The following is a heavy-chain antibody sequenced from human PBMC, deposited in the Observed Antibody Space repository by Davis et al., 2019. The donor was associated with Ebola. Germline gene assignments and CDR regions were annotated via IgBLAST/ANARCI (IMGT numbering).Heavy chain of an antibody. J-gene: IGHJ6*02. CDR3: ARDIVVVPAAILSYYYYGMDV. CDR1: GYTFTSYY. D-gene: IGHD2-2*01. Sequence: AASVKVSCKASGYTFTSYYMHWVRQAPGQGLEWMGIINPSGGSTSYAQKFQGRVTMTRDTSTSTVYMELSSPRSEDTAVYYCARDIVVVPAAILSYYYYGMDVWGQGTTVTVSS. CDR2: INPSGGST. V-gene: IGHV1-46*01.